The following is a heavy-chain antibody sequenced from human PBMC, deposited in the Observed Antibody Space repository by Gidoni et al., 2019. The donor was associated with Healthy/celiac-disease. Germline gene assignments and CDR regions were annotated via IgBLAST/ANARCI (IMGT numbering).Heavy chain of an antibody. CDR3: ARGRYDFWSGYLDAFDI. CDR2: IGTAGDT. Sequence: EVQLVESGGGLVQPGGSLRLSCAASGFTFSSYDMHVVRQATGKGLEGVSAIGTAGDTYYPGSVKVRFTISRENAKNSLYLQMNSLSAGDTAVSYCARGRYDFWSGYLDAFDIWGQGTMVTVSS. CDR1: GFTFSSYD. V-gene: IGHV3-13*01. J-gene: IGHJ3*02. D-gene: IGHD3-3*01.